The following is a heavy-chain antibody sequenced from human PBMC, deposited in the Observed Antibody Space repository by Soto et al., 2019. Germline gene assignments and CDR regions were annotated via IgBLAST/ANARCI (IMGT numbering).Heavy chain of an antibody. CDR1: CGTIIGHY. CDR2: IYYSGST. V-gene: IGHV4-59*11. J-gene: IGHJ3*02. Sequence: LQIIRLPSSVLCGTIIGHYCRLIRQPPGKGLEWIGYIYYSGSTNYNPSLKSRVTISVDTSKNQFSLKLSSVTAADTAVYYCARRYGSAFDIWGQGTMVTVSS. CDR3: ARRYGSAFDI. D-gene: IGHD3-10*01.